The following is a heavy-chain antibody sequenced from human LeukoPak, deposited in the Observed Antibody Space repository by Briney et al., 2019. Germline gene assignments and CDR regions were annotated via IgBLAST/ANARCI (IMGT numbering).Heavy chain of an antibody. J-gene: IGHJ4*02. CDR3: AICYGCSPKRGFDF. CDR1: GFTFSNHW. Sequence: GGSLRLSCAVSGFTFSNHWMHWVRQAPGKGPLWVSRINGDGRSTDYADSVKGRFTISRDNAKNTLYLQMNSLRAEDAAVYYCAICYGCSPKRGFDFWGPGTLVTVSS. V-gene: IGHV3-74*01. CDR2: INGDGRST. D-gene: IGHD2-15*01.